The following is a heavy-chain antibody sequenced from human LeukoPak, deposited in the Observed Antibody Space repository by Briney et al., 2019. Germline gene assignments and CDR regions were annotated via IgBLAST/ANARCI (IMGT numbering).Heavy chain of an antibody. CDR2: IYYSGST. J-gene: IGHJ2*01. CDR1: GGSVSSGSYY. D-gene: IGHD5-18*01. V-gene: IGHV4-61*01. CDR3: ARGFRGYSYGYPYFDL. Sequence: SETLSLTCTVSGGSVSSGSYYWSWIRQPPGKGLEWIGYIYYSGSTNYNPSLKSRVTISVDTSKNQFSLKLSSVTAADTAVYYCARGFRGYSYGYPYFDLRGRGTLVTVSS.